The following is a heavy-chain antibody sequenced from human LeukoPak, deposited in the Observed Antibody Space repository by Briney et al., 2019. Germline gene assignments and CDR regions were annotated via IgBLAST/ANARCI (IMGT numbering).Heavy chain of an antibody. J-gene: IGHJ4*02. CDR2: IRGSGDST. CDR3: AKGDTGWAIVPAAIAY. CDR1: GFTFSSYA. D-gene: IGHD2-2*01. Sequence: GGSLRLSCAASGFTFSSYAMSWVRQAPGRGLEWVSAIRGSGDSTYYTDSVKGRFTISRANSRNSLYLQMNSLRAEDTAVYYCAKGDTGWAIVPAAIAYWGQGTLLTVSS. V-gene: IGHV3-23*01.